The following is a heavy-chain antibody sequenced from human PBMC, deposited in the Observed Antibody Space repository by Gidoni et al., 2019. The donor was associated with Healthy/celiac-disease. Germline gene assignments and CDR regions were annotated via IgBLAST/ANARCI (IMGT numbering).Heavy chain of an antibody. J-gene: IGHJ4*02. Sequence: QVQLQESGPGLVKPSQTLSLTCTVSGGSITSGGYYWSWIRQHPGKGLEWIGYIYYSGSTYYNPSLKSRVTISVDTSKNQFSLKLSSVTAADTAVYYCARGGRDVWGSYRYTEDYWGQGTLVTVSS. CDR2: IYYSGST. V-gene: IGHV4-31*03. D-gene: IGHD3-16*02. CDR3: ARGGRDVWGSYRYTEDY. CDR1: GGSITSGGYY.